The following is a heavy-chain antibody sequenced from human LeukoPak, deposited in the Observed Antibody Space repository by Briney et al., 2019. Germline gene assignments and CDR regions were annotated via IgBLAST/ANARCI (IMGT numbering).Heavy chain of an antibody. CDR1: GGSISSSSYY. CDR2: IYYSGST. V-gene: IGHV4-39*01. J-gene: IGHJ4*02. Sequence: SETLSLTCTVSGGSISSSSYYWGWIRHPPGKGLEWIGTIYYSGSTYCNPSLKSRVTVSVDTSKNQFSLKLSSVTAADTAVYYCARRVARSSSGFDYWGQGTLVTVSS. D-gene: IGHD6-6*01. CDR3: ARRVARSSSGFDY.